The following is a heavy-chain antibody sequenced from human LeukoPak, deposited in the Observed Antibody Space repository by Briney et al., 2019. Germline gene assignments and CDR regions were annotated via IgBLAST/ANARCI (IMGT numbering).Heavy chain of an antibody. Sequence: GGSLRLSRAASGFTFDTYGMSWIRQAPGKGLEWVSSISSNSANTYYADSVKGRFTISRDNSKNTLYLQMNSLRAEDTAVYYCAKDGTGCGGDCYSDYWGQGTLVTVSS. D-gene: IGHD2-21*02. V-gene: IGHV3-23*01. J-gene: IGHJ4*02. CDR2: ISSNSANT. CDR3: AKDGTGCGGDCYSDY. CDR1: GFTFDTYG.